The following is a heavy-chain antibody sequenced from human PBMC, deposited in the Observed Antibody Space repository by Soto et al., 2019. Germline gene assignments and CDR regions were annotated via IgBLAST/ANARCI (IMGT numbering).Heavy chain of an antibody. V-gene: IGHV3-21*01. D-gene: IGHD3-3*01. CDR2: ISSSSSYI. CDR1: GFTFSSYS. J-gene: IGHJ6*02. Sequence: EVQLVESGGGLVKPGGSLRLTCAASGFTFSSYSMNWVRQAPGKGLEWVSSISSSSSYIYYADSVKGRFTISRDNAKNSLYLQMNSLRAEDTAVYYCAREGEYYDFWSGYYPYGMDVWGQGTTVTVSS. CDR3: AREGEYYDFWSGYYPYGMDV.